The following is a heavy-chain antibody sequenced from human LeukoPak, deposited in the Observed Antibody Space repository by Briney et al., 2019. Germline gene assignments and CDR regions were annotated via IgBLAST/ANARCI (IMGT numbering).Heavy chain of an antibody. J-gene: IGHJ4*02. V-gene: IGHV1-69*01. CDR3: ARNTLGYCSSTSCPWRSDFDY. CDR1: GCSFSIYT. D-gene: IGHD2-2*01. Sequence: SVTLSFTASGCSFSIYTISWDRHAPGQGLEWMGGVIPIFGAANYTQKFEGRVTSPLAESTDTAYMELSSLRSEDTAVYYCARNTLGYCSSTSCPWRSDFDYWGQGTLVTVSS. CDR2: VIPIFGAA.